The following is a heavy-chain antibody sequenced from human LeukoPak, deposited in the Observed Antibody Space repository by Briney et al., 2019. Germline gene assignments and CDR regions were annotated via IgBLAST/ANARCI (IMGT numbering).Heavy chain of an antibody. CDR3: ASKLGRGWGGPYYGPGSYVV. CDR2: IYYSGST. Sequence: PSETLSLTCTVSGGSISSSSYYWGWIRQPPGKGLEWIGSIYYSGSTYYNPSLKSRVTISVDTSTSQFSLKLSSVTAADTAVYYCASKLGRGWGGPYYGPGSYVVWGQGTLVTVSS. CDR1: GGSISSSSYY. J-gene: IGHJ4*02. D-gene: IGHD3-10*01. V-gene: IGHV4-39*01.